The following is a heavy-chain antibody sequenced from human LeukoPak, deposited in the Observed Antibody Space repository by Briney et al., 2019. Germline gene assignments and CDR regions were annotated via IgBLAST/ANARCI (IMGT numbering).Heavy chain of an antibody. CDR1: GFTFDDYA. D-gene: IGHD1-26*01. CDR2: ISWNSGSI. CDR3: SRDPTYYLRYGYFDY. J-gene: IGHJ4*02. V-gene: IGHV3-9*01. Sequence: GGSPRLSCAASGFTFDDYAMHWVRQAPGKGLEWVSGISWNSGSIGYADSVKGRFTISRDNTKNSLYLQMNSLRAEDTAVYYCSRDPTYYLRYGYFDYWGQGALVNVSS.